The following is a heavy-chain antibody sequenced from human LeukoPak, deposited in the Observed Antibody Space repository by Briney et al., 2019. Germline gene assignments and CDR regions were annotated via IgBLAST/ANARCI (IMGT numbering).Heavy chain of an antibody. J-gene: IGHJ6*02. CDR2: INHSGST. CDR3: ARMMVTYYYYGMDV. CDR1: GGSFSGYY. D-gene: IGHD2-8*01. V-gene: IGHV4-34*01. Sequence: SETLSLTCAVYGGSFSGYYWSWIRQPPGKGLEWIGEINHSGSTNYNPSLKSRVTISVDTSKNQFSLKLSSVTAADTAVYYCARMMVTYYYYGMDVWGQGTTVTVSS.